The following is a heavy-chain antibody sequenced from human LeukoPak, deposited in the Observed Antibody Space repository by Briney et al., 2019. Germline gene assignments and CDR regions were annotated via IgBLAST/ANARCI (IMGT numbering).Heavy chain of an antibody. Sequence: SCKASGYTFTSYGMHWVRQAPGKGLEWVAVISYDGSNKYYADSVKGRFTISRDNSKNTLYLQMNSLRAEDTAVYYCATYYPDYWGQGTLVTVSS. CDR1: GYTFTSYG. CDR2: ISYDGSNK. J-gene: IGHJ4*02. V-gene: IGHV3-30*03. D-gene: IGHD3-10*01. CDR3: ATYYPDY.